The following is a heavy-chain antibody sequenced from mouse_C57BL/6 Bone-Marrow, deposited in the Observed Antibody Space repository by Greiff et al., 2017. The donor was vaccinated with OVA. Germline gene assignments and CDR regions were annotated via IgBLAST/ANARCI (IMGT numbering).Heavy chain of an antibody. D-gene: IGHD3-3*01. CDR2: IYPGDGDT. V-gene: IGHV1-80*01. Sequence: VQLQQSGAELVKPEASVKISCKASGYAFSNYWMNWVKQRPGKGLEWIGQIYPGDGDTNYNGKFKGKATLTADKSSSTAYMHLSSLTSEDSAVYYCARQGDVSFDYWGQGTTLTVSS. J-gene: IGHJ2*01. CDR3: ARQGDVSFDY. CDR1: GYAFSNYW.